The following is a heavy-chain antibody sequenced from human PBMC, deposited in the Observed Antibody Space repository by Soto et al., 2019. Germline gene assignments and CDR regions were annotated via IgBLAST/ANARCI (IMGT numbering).Heavy chain of an antibody. J-gene: IGHJ4*01. V-gene: IGHV3-11*01. Sequence: PGGSLRLSCAASGFTFSDYYMNWIRQAPGKGLEWVSYISSNGSTIYHADFVKGRFTISRDNTRNSLFLQMNSLRAEDTAVYYCARNVPPDYWGHGTLVTVSS. CDR1: GFTFSDYY. CDR3: ARNVPPDY. CDR2: ISSNGSTI.